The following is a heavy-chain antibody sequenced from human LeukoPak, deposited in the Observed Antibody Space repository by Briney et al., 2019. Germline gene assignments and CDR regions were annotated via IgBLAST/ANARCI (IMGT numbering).Heavy chain of an antibody. D-gene: IGHD5-18*01. V-gene: IGHV3-21*01. Sequence: PGGSLRLSCAASGFTFSSYSMDWVRQAPGKGLERVSSITSSSTYIYYADSVKGRFTISRDNPKNSLYLQMNSLRADDTAVYYCARVMAPGFSYGKVDYWGQGTLVTVSS. CDR1: GFTFSSYS. CDR2: ITSSSTYI. CDR3: ARVMAPGFSYGKVDY. J-gene: IGHJ4*02.